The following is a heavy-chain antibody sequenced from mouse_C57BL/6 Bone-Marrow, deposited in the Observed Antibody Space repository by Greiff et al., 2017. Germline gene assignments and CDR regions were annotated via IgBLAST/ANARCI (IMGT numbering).Heavy chain of an antibody. CDR2: INYDGSST. CDR3: ARAVFPIGYFDV. V-gene: IGHV5-16*01. CDR1: GFTFSDYY. Sequence: EVKLMESEGGLVQPGSSMKLSCTASGFTFSDYYMAWVRPVPEKGLEWVANINYDGSSTYYLDSLKSRFIISRDNAKNILYLQMSSLKSEDTATYYCARAVFPIGYFDVWGTGTTVTVSS. J-gene: IGHJ1*03.